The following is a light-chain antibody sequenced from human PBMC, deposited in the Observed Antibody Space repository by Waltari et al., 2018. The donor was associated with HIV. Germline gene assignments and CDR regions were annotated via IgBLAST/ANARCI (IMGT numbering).Light chain of an antibody. CDR2: QDT. V-gene: IGLV3-1*01. CDR1: RLWNKH. Sequence: SYELTQPPSVSVSPGQTASITCSGDRLWNKHASWYQKKPGQSPVVVTYQDTKRPSGIPERVSGSNSGNTATLTITGTQAMDEAVYYCQAWDSNFSIFGGGTKLTVL. J-gene: IGLJ2*01. CDR3: QAWDSNFSI.